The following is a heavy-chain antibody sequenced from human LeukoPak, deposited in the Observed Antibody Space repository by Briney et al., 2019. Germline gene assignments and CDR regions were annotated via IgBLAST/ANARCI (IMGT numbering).Heavy chain of an antibody. Sequence: GGSLRLSCAASGFTFSSYGMHWVRQAPGKGLEWVAVISYDGSNKYYADSVKGRFTISRDNSKNTLYLQVNSLRAEDTAVYYCAKDLWSVVTLTLDYWGQGTLVTVSS. CDR2: ISYDGSNK. CDR1: GFTFSSYG. CDR3: AKDLWSVVTLTLDY. D-gene: IGHD2-21*02. V-gene: IGHV3-30*18. J-gene: IGHJ4*02.